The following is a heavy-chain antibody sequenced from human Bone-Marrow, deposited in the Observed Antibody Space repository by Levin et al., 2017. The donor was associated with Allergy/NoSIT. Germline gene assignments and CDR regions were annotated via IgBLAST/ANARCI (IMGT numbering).Heavy chain of an antibody. V-gene: IGHV3-21*01. CDR1: GFTFSSYS. CDR3: AFLAPAVEMAPGD. D-gene: IGHD5-24*01. J-gene: IGHJ4*02. Sequence: PGGSLRLFCAASGFTFSSYSMNWVRQAPGKGLEWVSSISSSSSYIYYADSVTGRFTISRDNAKNSLYLQMNSLRAEDTAVYYCAFLAPAVEMAPGDWGQGTLVTVSS. CDR2: ISSSSSYI.